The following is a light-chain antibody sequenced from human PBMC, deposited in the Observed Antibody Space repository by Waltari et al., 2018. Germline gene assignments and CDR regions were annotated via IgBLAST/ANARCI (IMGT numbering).Light chain of an antibody. J-gene: IGKJ4*01. CDR2: DAS. Sequence: EIVLTQSPATLSLSPGERATLSCRASQSVSSYLAWYQQKPGQAPRLLIYDASNRATCIPARFSGSGSGTDFTLTISSLEPEDFAVYYCQQRSNWPSFGGGTKVEIE. CDR3: QQRSNWPS. CDR1: QSVSSY. V-gene: IGKV3-11*01.